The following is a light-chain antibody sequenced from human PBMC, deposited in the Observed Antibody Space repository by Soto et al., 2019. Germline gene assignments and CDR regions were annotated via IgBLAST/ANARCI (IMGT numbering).Light chain of an antibody. CDR3: CSYTTSNTRQIV. CDR1: SSDVGGYNF. CDR2: DVS. V-gene: IGLV2-14*01. Sequence: QSALTQPPSASGSPGQSVTISCTGASSDVGGYNFVSWYQQHPGKAPKLMIYDVSNRPSGVSNRFSGSKSGNTASLTISGLQAEDEADYYCCSYTTSNTRQIVFGTGTKLTVL. J-gene: IGLJ1*01.